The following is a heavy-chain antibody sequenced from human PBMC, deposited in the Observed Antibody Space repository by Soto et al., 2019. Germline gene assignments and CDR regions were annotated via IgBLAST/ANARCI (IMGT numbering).Heavy chain of an antibody. Sequence: SETLSLTCSVSSGSISSSLYYWGWIRQPPGKGLEWIGTIYSTVSTHYNPSLKSRVTISVDTSKNQFSLKLNSVTAADTAVYYCARLPYYDTPPVTFDIWGQGAMGT. CDR3: ARLPYYDTPPVTFDI. CDR2: IYSTVST. D-gene: IGHD3-22*01. V-gene: IGHV4-39*01. J-gene: IGHJ3*02. CDR1: SGSISSSLYY.